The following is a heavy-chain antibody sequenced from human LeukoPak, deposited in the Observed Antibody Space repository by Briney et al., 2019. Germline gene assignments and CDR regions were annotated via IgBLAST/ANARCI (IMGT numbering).Heavy chain of an antibody. CDR1: GFTFSSYS. CDR3: ARDLRFLEWLPQYYFDY. V-gene: IGHV3-48*04. CDR2: ISSSSSTI. Sequence: PGGSLRLSCAASGFTFSSYSMNWVRQAPGKGLEWVSYISSSSSTIYYADSVKGRFTISRDNAKNSLYLQMNSLRAEDTAVYYCARDLRFLEWLPQYYFDYWGQGTLVTVSS. J-gene: IGHJ4*02. D-gene: IGHD3-3*01.